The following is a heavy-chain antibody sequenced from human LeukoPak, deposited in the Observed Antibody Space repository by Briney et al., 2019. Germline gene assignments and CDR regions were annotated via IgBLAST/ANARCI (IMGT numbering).Heavy chain of an antibody. V-gene: IGHV4-34*01. CDR3: ARQTGSGLFILP. J-gene: IGHJ4*02. CDR2: INHSGST. CDR1: GGSFSGYY. Sequence: SETLSLTCAVYGGSFSGYYWSWIRQPPGKGLEWIGEINHSGSTNYNPSLKSRVTISVDTSKNQFSLKVTSVTAADTAMYYCARQTGSGLFILPGGQGTLVTVSS. D-gene: IGHD3/OR15-3a*01.